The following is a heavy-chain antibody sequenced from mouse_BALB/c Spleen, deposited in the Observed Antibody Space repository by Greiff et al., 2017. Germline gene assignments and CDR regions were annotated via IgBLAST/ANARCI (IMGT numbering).Heavy chain of an antibody. CDR2: ISDGGSYT. Sequence: EVKLVESGGGLVKPGGSLKLSCAASGFTFSDYYMYWVRQTPEKRLEWVATISDGGSYTYYPDSVKGRFTISRDNAKNNLYLQMSSLKSEDTAMYYCARRGYGNYYAMDYWGQGTSVTVSS. J-gene: IGHJ4*01. V-gene: IGHV5-4*02. CDR1: GFTFSDYY. CDR3: ARRGYGNYYAMDY. D-gene: IGHD2-1*01.